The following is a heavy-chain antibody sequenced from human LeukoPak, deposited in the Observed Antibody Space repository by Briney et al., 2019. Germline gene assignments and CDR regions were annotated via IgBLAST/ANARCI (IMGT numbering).Heavy chain of an antibody. CDR3: ARGRGIIVGATNAGDYFDC. Sequence: ASVKVSCKASGYTFTGYYLLWVRQAPGQGLEWMGWINPNSGGTDYAQRFQARVTMTRDTSISTAYMELSRLRSDDTAVYYCARGRGIIVGATNAGDYFDCWGQGTLVTVSS. CDR2: INPNSGGT. J-gene: IGHJ4*01. CDR1: GYTFTGYY. D-gene: IGHD1-26*01. V-gene: IGHV1-2*02.